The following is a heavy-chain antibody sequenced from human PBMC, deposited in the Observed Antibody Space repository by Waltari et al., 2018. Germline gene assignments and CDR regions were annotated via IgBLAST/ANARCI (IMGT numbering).Heavy chain of an antibody. J-gene: IGHJ4*02. CDR2: IKPDGSQQ. Sequence: EVQLVDSGGGLVQPGGSLRLPCAASGFTFSSNWMRWVRQAPGRGLEWLANIKPDGSQQYYVDSVRGRFSISRDNAKNSLYLQLNSLRAEDTAIYYCARDFNWGWDFWGQGTLVTVSS. D-gene: IGHD7-27*01. CDR3: ARDFNWGWDF. V-gene: IGHV3-7*03. CDR1: GFTFSSNW.